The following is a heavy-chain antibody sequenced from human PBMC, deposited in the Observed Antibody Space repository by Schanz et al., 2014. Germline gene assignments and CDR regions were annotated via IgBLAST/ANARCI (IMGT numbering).Heavy chain of an antibody. V-gene: IGHV3-20*04. CDR1: GFGFDDYA. CDR2: INWNGGST. J-gene: IGHJ4*02. CDR3: AKGTYSSSWSFDY. Sequence: EVQLVESGGGVVRPGGSLRLSCAASGFGFDDYAMSWVRQAPGKGLEWVSGINWNGGSTGYADSVKGRFTISRDNSKNTLYLQMNSLRAEDTAVYFCAKGTYSSSWSFDYWGQGTLVTVSS. D-gene: IGHD6-13*01.